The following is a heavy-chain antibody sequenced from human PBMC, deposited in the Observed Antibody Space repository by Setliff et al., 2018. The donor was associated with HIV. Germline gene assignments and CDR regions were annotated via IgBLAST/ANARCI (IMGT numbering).Heavy chain of an antibody. D-gene: IGHD1-1*01. J-gene: IGHJ5*02. CDR2: IYNSGST. V-gene: IGHV4-4*07. CDR1: FFSISSYY. Sequence: LSLPFPFSFFSISSYYWSWIRQPAGKGLEWIGRIYNSGSTNYNTSLKSRVTMSVDTSKNQFSLKLSSVTAADTAVYYCARDTTPGIGQAANWFDPWGQGTLVTVSS. CDR3: ARDTTPGIGQAANWFDP.